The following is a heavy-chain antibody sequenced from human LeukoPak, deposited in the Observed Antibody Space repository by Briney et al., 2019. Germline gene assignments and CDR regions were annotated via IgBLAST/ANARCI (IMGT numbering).Heavy chain of an antibody. D-gene: IGHD5-18*01. V-gene: IGHV3-74*01. Sequence: PGGSLRLSCAASGFTFSSYWMHWVRQAPGKGLVWVSRINSDGRSTSHADSVKGRFTISRDNAKNTLYLQMNSLRAEDTAVYYCAGGTGYSVVDYWGQGTLVTVSS. CDR2: INSDGRST. J-gene: IGHJ4*02. CDR1: GFTFSSYW. CDR3: AGGTGYSVVDY.